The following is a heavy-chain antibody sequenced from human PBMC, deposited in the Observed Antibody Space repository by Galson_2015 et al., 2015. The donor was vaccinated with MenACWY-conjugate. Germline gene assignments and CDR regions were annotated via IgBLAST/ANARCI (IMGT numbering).Heavy chain of an antibody. CDR3: AHAFQEYYYGMDV. CDR2: IYWDADK. J-gene: IGHJ6*02. Sequence: PALEKPTQALTLTCTFSGFSLRTRGVGVGWIRQPPGMALERLALIYWDADKRYSPSLKSRLTITKDTSKNQVVLTMTNMDPVDTATYYFAHAFQEYYYGMDVWGQGTTVPVSS. V-gene: IGHV2-5*02. CDR1: GFSLRTRGVG.